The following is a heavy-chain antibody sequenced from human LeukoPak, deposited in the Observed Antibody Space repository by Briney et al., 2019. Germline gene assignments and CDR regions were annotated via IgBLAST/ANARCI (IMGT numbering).Heavy chain of an antibody. CDR2: IYYSGST. Sequence: PSETLSLTCTVSGGSISSSSYYWGWIRQPPGKGLEWIGSIYYSGSTYYNPSLKSRVTISVDTSKNQFSLKLSSVTAADMAVYYCASGLKVYCSSTSCYRGPSAFDIWGQGTMVTVSS. CDR1: GGSISSSSYY. D-gene: IGHD2-2*02. J-gene: IGHJ3*02. V-gene: IGHV4-39*01. CDR3: ASGLKVYCSSTSCYRGPSAFDI.